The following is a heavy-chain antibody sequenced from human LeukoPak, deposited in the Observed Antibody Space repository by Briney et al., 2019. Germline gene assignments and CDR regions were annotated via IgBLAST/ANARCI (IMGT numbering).Heavy chain of an antibody. CDR1: GLNFHDVW. CDR2: IKGDGSEK. D-gene: IGHD3-10*01. Sequence: GGSLRLSCSASGLNFHDVWMTWVRQTPGRGLEWVANIKGDGSEKNYVGSVRGRFTISRDNAQNLLFLQMDNLRAKDTAIYYCEAYGSVWGQGTLVTVSS. J-gene: IGHJ4*02. V-gene: IGHV3-7*03. CDR3: EAYGSV.